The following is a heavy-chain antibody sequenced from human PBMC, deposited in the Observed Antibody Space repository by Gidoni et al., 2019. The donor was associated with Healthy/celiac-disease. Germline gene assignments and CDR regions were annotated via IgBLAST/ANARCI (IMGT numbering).Heavy chain of an antibody. Sequence: EVQLVEQGGGLVQPGGSRRLSGAASGFTVSSNYMSWVRQAPGKGLEWVSVISRGGSTYYADSVKGRFTISRHNSKNTLYLQMNSLRAGDTAVYYCARVFRGRWFDPWGQGTLVTVSS. CDR3: ARVFRGRWFDP. CDR2: ISRGGST. V-gene: IGHV3-53*04. J-gene: IGHJ5*02. CDR1: GFTVSSNY.